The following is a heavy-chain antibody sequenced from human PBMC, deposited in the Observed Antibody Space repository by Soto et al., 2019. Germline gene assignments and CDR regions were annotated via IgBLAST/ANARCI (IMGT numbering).Heavy chain of an antibody. CDR3: ARALYDSSGYYYWFDP. CDR2: ISSSGSTI. CDR1: GFTFSSYE. V-gene: IGHV3-48*03. Sequence: GGSLRLSCAASGFTFSSYEMNWVSQAPGKGLEWVSYISSSGSTIYYADSVKGRFTISRDNAKNSLYLQMNSLRAEDTAVYYCARALYDSSGYYYWFDPWGQGTLVTVSS. D-gene: IGHD3-22*01. J-gene: IGHJ5*02.